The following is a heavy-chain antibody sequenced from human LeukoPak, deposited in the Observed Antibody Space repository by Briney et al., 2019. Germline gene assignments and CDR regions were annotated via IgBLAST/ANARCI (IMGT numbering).Heavy chain of an antibody. J-gene: IGHJ5*02. Sequence: GGSLRLSCAASGFTFSSYAMSWVRQAPGKGLEWVSAISGSGGSTYYADSVKGRFTISRDNTKNTLYLQMNSLRAEDTAVYYCGLAPPIYDYGDYRWGQGTLVTVSS. D-gene: IGHD4-17*01. CDR1: GFTFSSYA. CDR3: GLAPPIYDYGDYR. CDR2: ISGSGGST. V-gene: IGHV3-23*01.